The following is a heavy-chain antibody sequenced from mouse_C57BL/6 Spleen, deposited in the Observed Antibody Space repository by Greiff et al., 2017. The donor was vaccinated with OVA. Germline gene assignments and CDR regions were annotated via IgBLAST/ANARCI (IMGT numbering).Heavy chain of an antibody. CDR1: GYTFTSYW. CDR2: IDPSDSYT. J-gene: IGHJ3*01. CDR3: ARGDYRGWFAY. D-gene: IGHD2-4*01. Sequence: QVQLQQPGAELVMPGASVKLSCKASGYTFTSYWMHWVKQRPGQGLEWIGEIDPSDSYTNYNQKFKGKAKLTVDKSSSTAYMQLSSLTSEDSAVYYCARGDYRGWFAYWGQGTLVTVSA. V-gene: IGHV1-69*01.